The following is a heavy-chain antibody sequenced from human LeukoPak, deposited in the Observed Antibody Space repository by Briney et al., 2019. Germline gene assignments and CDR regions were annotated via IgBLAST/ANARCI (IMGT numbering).Heavy chain of an antibody. J-gene: IGHJ4*02. CDR1: GYTFTGYY. V-gene: IGHV1-2*02. D-gene: IGHD3-10*01. CDR2: INPNSGGI. Sequence: GASVKVSCKASGYTFTGYYMHWVRQAPGQGLEWMGWINPNSGGINYAQKFQGRVTMTRDTSISTAYMELSRLRSDDTAVYYCARGRLWFGELLLNWGQGTLVTVSS. CDR3: ARGRLWFGELLLN.